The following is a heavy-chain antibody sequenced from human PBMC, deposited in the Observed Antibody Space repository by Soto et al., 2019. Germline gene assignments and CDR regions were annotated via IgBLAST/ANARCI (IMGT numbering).Heavy chain of an antibody. Sequence: SETLSLTCTVSGGSISSSSYYWGWIRQPPGKGLEWIGSIYYSGSTYYNPSLKSRVTISVDTSKNQFSLKLSSVTAADTAVYYCARPRGYSYGTIDYWGQGTLVTVSS. D-gene: IGHD5-18*01. CDR1: GGSISSSSYY. CDR3: ARPRGYSYGTIDY. CDR2: IYYSGST. V-gene: IGHV4-39*01. J-gene: IGHJ4*02.